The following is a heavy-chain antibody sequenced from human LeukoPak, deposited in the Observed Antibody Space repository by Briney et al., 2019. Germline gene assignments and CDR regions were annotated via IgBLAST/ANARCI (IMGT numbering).Heavy chain of an antibody. Sequence: SETLSPTCTVSGYSISSGYYWGWIRQPPGKGLEWIGSIYHSGSTYYNPSLKSRVTISVDTSKNQFSLKLSSVTAADTTVYYCARGGSYGYGGFDYWGQGTLVTVSS. CDR2: IYHSGST. J-gene: IGHJ4*02. CDR1: GYSISSGYY. CDR3: ARGGSYGYGGFDY. V-gene: IGHV4-38-2*02. D-gene: IGHD5-18*01.